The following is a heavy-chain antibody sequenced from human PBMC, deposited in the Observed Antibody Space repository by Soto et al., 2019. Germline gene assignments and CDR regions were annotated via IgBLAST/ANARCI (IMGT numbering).Heavy chain of an antibody. V-gene: IGHV3-23*01. CDR3: AKAARGSGWYEFDY. D-gene: IGHD6-19*01. J-gene: IGHJ4*02. CDR1: GFTFSSYA. Sequence: EVQLLESGGGLVQPEGSLRLSCAASGFTFSSYAMNWVRQAPGKGLEWVSALTGSGNSTYYLAAVKGRFIISRDNSKNALYLQMNSLRAEDTAVYYCAKAARGSGWYEFDYWGRGTLVTVSS. CDR2: LTGSGNST.